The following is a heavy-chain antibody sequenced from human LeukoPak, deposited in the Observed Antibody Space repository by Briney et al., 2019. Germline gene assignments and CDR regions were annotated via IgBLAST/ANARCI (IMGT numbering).Heavy chain of an antibody. D-gene: IGHD3-22*01. V-gene: IGHV3-21*01. CDR2: ISSSGVYI. Sequence: GGSLRLSCAASGFTFSSYSMNWVRQAPGKVLEWVSSISSSGVYIYYADSVKGRFTISRDNAKNSLSLQMNSLRAEDTALYYCAKAGGGSNSGYKFDYWGQGTLVTVSS. CDR3: AKAGGGSNSGYKFDY. CDR1: GFTFSSYS. J-gene: IGHJ4*02.